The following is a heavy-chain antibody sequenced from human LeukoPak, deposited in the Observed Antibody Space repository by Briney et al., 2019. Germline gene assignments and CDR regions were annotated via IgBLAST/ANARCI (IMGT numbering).Heavy chain of an antibody. CDR3: ATRTGLVLLDY. CDR1: GYTFVSYL. Sequence: GASVKVSCKASGYTFVSYLIHWVREAPGQGLEWMGGIIPIFGTANYAQKFQGRVTITADKSTSTAYMELSSLRSEDTAVYYCATRTGLVLLDYWGQGTLVTVSS. CDR2: IIPIFGTA. D-gene: IGHD4/OR15-4a*01. J-gene: IGHJ4*02. V-gene: IGHV1-69*06.